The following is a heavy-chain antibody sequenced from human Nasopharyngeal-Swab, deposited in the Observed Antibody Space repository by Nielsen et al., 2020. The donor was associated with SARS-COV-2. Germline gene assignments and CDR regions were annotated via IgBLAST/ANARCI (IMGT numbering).Heavy chain of an antibody. CDR3: TRDVRVRGVPSDYYYGMDV. CDR1: GFTFSNAW. CDR2: IRSNAYGGTT. V-gene: IGHV3-49*04. Sequence: GGSLTLSCAASGFTFSNAWMSWVRQAPGKGLEWVGFIRSNAYGGTTEYAASVKGRFTISRDDSKSIAYLQMNSLKTEDTAVYYCTRDVRVRGVPSDYYYGMDVWGQGTTVTVSS. J-gene: IGHJ6*02. D-gene: IGHD3-10*01.